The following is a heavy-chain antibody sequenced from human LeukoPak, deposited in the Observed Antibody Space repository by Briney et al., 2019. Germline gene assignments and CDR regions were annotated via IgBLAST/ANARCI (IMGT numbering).Heavy chain of an antibody. V-gene: IGHV1-18*01. J-gene: IGHJ3*02. CDR1: GYTFTSYG. CDR3: ARDQNSDYGDYVDDAFDI. CDR2: ISAYNGNT. Sequence: ASVKVSCKASGYTFTSYGINWVRQAPGQGLEWMGWISAYNGNTNYAQKPQGRVTMTTDTSTSTAYMELRSLRSDDTAVYYCARDQNSDYGDYVDDAFDIWGQGTLVTVSS. D-gene: IGHD4-17*01.